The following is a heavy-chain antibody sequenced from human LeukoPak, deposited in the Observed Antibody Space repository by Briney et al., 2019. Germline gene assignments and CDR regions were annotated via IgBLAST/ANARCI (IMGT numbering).Heavy chain of an antibody. D-gene: IGHD1-1*01. CDR2: FDPEDGET. V-gene: IGHV1-24*01. Sequence: ASVKVSCKVSGYTLTELSMHWVRQAPGKGLEWMGGFDPEDGETIYAQKFQGRVTMTEDTSTDTAYMELSSLRPEDTAVYYCATADNWNPTGGYGMDVWGKGTTVTVSS. CDR1: GYTLTELS. J-gene: IGHJ6*04. CDR3: ATADNWNPTGGYGMDV.